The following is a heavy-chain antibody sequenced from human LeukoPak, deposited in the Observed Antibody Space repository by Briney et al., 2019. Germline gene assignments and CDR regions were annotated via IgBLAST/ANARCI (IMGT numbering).Heavy chain of an antibody. CDR2: ISGSGGST. D-gene: IGHD6-19*01. CDR3: ARAKSIAVAGQFDY. V-gene: IGHV3-23*01. J-gene: IGHJ4*02. CDR1: GFTFSSYA. Sequence: GGSLRLSCAASGFTFSSYAMSWVRQAPGKGLEWVSAISGSGGSTYYADSVKGRFTISRDNSKNTLYLQMNSLRAEDTAVYYCARAKSIAVAGQFDYWGQGTLVTVSS.